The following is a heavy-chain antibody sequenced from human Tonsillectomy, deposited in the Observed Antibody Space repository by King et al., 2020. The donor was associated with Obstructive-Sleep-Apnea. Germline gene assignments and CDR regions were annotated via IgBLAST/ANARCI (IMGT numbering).Heavy chain of an antibody. CDR2: IYPGGDSDT. CDR1: VYSFTTYW. J-gene: IGHJ4*02. D-gene: IGHD4-17*01. Sequence: QLVQSGAEVKMPGESLKISCKGSVYSFTTYWIGWVRQMPGKGLEWMGIIYPGGDSDTRYSPSFQGQVTISADKSVNTAYLQWSSLKASDTAMYYCARLSVTIDYWGQGTLVTVSS. V-gene: IGHV5-51*01. CDR3: ARLSVTIDY.